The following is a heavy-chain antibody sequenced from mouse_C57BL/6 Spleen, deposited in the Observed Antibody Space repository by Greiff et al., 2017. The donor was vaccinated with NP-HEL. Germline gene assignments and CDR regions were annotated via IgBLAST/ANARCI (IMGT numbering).Heavy chain of an antibody. D-gene: IGHD2-2*01. CDR3: ARAGYLAWFAY. J-gene: IGHJ3*01. CDR1: GYSITSGYD. Sequence: EVQLQESGPGMVKPSQSLSLTCTVTGYSITSGYDWHWIRHFPGNKLEWMGYISYSGSTNYNPSLKSRISITHDTSKNHFFLKLNSVTTEDTATYYCARAGYLAWFAYWGQGTLVTVSA. V-gene: IGHV3-1*01. CDR2: ISYSGST.